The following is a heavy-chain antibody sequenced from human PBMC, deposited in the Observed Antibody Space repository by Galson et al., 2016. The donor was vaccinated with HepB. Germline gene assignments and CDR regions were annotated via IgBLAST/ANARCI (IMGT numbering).Heavy chain of an antibody. Sequence: TLSLTCTVSGGSINNGNYYWSWIRQPAGKGLEWIGRIYGSGNTNNNPSPKSRVTMPVDTSKNRFSLRLTSVTAADTAVYYCARVTVSSGWAIDYWGQGTLVTVSS. CDR2: IYGSGNT. CDR3: ARVTVSSGWAIDY. D-gene: IGHD6-19*01. J-gene: IGHJ4*02. V-gene: IGHV4-61*02. CDR1: GGSINNGNYY.